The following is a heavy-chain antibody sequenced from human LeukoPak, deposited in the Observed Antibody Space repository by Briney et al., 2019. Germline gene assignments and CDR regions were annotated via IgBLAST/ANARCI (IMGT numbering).Heavy chain of an antibody. CDR1: GGSISSYY. J-gene: IGHJ5*02. V-gene: IGHV4-59*01. CDR3: AREGTAGTNLNWFDP. D-gene: IGHD1-1*01. Sequence: PSETLSLTCTLSGGSISSYYWTWIRQPPGKGLEWIGYNGGITNYNPSLKSRVTISVDTSKNQFSLKLNSVTAADTAVYYCAREGTAGTNLNWFDPWGQGTLVTVSS. CDR2: NGGIT.